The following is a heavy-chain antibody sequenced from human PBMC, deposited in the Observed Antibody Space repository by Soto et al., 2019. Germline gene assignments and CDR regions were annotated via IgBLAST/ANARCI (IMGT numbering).Heavy chain of an antibody. V-gene: IGHV4-34*01. CDR1: NGSFMGYY. D-gene: IGHD3-3*01. J-gene: IGHJ4*02. CDR2: INHFGSP. CDR3: ASLTGGRFLDKGDY. Sequence: QVQLHQWGAGLLKPSEILSLTCAVYNGSFMGYYWTWVRQPPGKGLEWIGEINHFGSPNYNPSLKSRFARSIDTSKQQFSLRLSSLTAADTAVYYCASLTGGRFLDKGDYWGQGIQVTVSS.